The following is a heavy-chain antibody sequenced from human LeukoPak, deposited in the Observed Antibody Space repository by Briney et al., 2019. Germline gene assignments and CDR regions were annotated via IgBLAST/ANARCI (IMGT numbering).Heavy chain of an antibody. CDR3: ATTDPYSSSWPNWFDP. J-gene: IGHJ5*02. D-gene: IGHD6-13*01. V-gene: IGHV1-24*01. CDR2: FDPEDGET. CDR1: GYTLTELS. Sequence: VASVKVSCKVSGYTLTELSMHWVRQAPGKGLEWMGGFDPEDGETIYAQKFEGRVTMTEDTSTDTAYMELSSLRSEDTAVYYCATTDPYSSSWPNWFDPWGQGTLVTVSS.